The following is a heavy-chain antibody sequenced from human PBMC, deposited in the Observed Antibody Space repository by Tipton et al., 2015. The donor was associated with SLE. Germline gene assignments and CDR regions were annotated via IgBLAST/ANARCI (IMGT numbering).Heavy chain of an antibody. CDR1: GFTFDDYG. J-gene: IGHJ3*02. V-gene: IGHV3-20*04. CDR2: INWNGGST. Sequence: GSLRLSCAASGFTFDDYGMSWVRQAPGKGLEWVSGINWNGGSTGYADSVKGRFTISRDNAKNSLYLQMNSLRAEDTALYYCARRRIGVRYQLLRLDAYDIWGQGIMVSVSS. CDR3: ARRRIGVRYQLLRLDAYDI. D-gene: IGHD2-2*01.